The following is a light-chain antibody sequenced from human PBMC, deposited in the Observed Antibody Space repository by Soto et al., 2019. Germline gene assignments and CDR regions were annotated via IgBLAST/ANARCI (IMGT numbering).Light chain of an antibody. CDR2: GAS. V-gene: IGKV3-20*01. CDR1: QSVTSPF. CDR3: QQYGSSGT. J-gene: IGKJ1*01. Sequence: IMLTQSPGTLSLSPGERATLSCRASQSVTSPFLAWYQQKPGQPPRLLIYGASNRATGIPDRFSGSGSGTDFTLTISRLEPEDFAVYYCQQYGSSGTFGQGTKVDIK.